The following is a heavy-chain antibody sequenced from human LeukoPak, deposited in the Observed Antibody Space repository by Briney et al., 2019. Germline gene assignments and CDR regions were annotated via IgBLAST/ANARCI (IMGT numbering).Heavy chain of an antibody. CDR1: GGSISSYY. J-gene: IGHJ4*02. CDR3: ARVATTYYFDY. V-gene: IGHV4-4*07. D-gene: IGHD5-12*01. Sequence: PSETPSLTCTVSGGSISSYYWSWIRQPAGKGLEWIGRIYTSGSTYYNPSLKSRVTISVDRSGNQFSLKLSSVTAADTAVYYCARVATTYYFDYWGQGTLVTVSS. CDR2: IYTSGST.